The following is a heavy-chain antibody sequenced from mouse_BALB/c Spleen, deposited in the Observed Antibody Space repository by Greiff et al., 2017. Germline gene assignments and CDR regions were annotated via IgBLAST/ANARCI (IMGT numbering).Heavy chain of an antibody. D-gene: IGHD2-1*01. CDR1: GYTFTSYY. Sequence: VQLQQPGAELVKPGASVKLSCKASGYTFTSYYMYWVKQRPGQGLEWIGGINPSNGGTNFNEKFKSKATLTVDKSSSTAYMQLSSLTSEDSAVYYCTRGYGNYEAWFAYWGQGTLVTVSA. CDR3: TRGYGNYEAWFAY. V-gene: IGHV1S81*02. CDR2: INPSNGGT. J-gene: IGHJ3*01.